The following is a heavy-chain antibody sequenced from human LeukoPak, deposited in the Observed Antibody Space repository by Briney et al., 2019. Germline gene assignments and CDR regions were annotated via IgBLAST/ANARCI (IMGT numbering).Heavy chain of an antibody. V-gene: IGHV4-4*02. CDR3: TRESGAFSPFGF. CDR1: SGSITTTNW. J-gene: IGHJ4*02. CDR2: VHLNGAT. D-gene: IGHD1-26*01. Sequence: SETPSLTCAVSSGSITTTNWWSWVRQPPGKGLEWIGEVHLNGATNYNPPLESRFSMSIDKSNNHLSLEVTSVTAADTAMYYCTRESGAFSPFGFWGQGTLVTVSS.